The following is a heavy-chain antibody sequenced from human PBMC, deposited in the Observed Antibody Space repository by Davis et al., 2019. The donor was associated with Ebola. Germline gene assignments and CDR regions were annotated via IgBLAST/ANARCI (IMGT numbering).Heavy chain of an antibody. CDR1: GGSISSHW. J-gene: IGHJ5*02. CDR2: IYTSGST. V-gene: IGHV4-4*07. CDR3: ARDLDSSSWSYWFDP. Sequence: PSETLSLTCTVSGGSISSHWWSWIRQSPGQGLEWIGRIYTSGSTNYNPSLKSRVTMSVDTSKNQFSLKLSSVTAADTAVYYCARDLDSSSWSYWFDPWGQGTLVTVSS. D-gene: IGHD6-13*01.